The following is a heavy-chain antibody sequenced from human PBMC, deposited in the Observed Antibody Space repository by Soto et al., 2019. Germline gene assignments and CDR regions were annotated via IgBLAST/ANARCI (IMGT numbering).Heavy chain of an antibody. V-gene: IGHV3-53*01. Sequence: PGGSLRLSCAASGFTVSSNYMSWVRQAPGKGLEWVSVIYSGGSTYYADSVKGRFTISRDNSKSTLYLQMNSLRAEDTAVYYCARTLSSGYYPYYFDYWGQGTLVTVSS. D-gene: IGHD3-22*01. CDR2: IYSGGST. J-gene: IGHJ4*02. CDR3: ARTLSSGYYPYYFDY. CDR1: GFTVSSNY.